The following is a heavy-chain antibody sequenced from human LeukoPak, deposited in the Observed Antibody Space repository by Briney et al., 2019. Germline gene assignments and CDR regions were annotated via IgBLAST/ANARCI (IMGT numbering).Heavy chain of an antibody. V-gene: IGHV1-2*06. CDR3: ARPHTVLYNWFDP. J-gene: IGHJ5*02. Sequence: GASVKVSCKASGYTFTGYYIHWVRQAPGQGLEWMGRINPNSGGTNYAQKFQGRVTMTRDTSISTAYMELSSLRSDDTAVYYCARPHTVLYNWFDPWGQGTPVTVSS. D-gene: IGHD4-11*01. CDR2: INPNSGGT. CDR1: GYTFTGYY.